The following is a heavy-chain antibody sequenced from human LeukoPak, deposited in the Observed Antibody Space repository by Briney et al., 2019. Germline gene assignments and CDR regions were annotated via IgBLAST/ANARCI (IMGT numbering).Heavy chain of an antibody. Sequence: GESLKISCKGSGYSFSSYWIAWVRQMPGKGLEWMGIIYSGDSDTRYSPSFQGQVTISADKSISTTYLQWSSLKPSDTAMFYCATSYDSGGSYFSAFDIWGQGTMVTVSS. J-gene: IGHJ3*02. CDR2: IYSGDSDT. CDR1: GYSFSSYW. D-gene: IGHD3-22*01. V-gene: IGHV5-51*01. CDR3: ATSYDSGGSYFSAFDI.